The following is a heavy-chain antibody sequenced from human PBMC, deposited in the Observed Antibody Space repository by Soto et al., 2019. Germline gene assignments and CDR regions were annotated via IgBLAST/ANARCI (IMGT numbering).Heavy chain of an antibody. CDR3: ATNYGSGSTHFDY. J-gene: IGHJ4*02. CDR2: IIPMLGMS. Sequence: QVQLVQSGAEVKKPGSPVRVSCTASGDTFNFYTISWVRQVPGQGPEWMGRIIPMLGMSNYAQKFQGRVTIMADNSTSIVYMNLSGLTSEDTAVYYCATNYGSGSTHFDYWGQGTLVTVSS. V-gene: IGHV1-69*02. CDR1: GDTFNFYT. D-gene: IGHD3-10*01.